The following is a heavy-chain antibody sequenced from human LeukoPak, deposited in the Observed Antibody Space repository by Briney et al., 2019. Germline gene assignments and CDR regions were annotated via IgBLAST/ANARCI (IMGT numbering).Heavy chain of an antibody. D-gene: IGHD1-1*01. Sequence: SETLSLTCTVSGGSISSYYWSWIRQPPGKGLEWIGYIYYSGSTNYNPSLKSRVTISVDTSKNQFSLKLSSVTAADTAVYYCARRKRNARPGDYWYFDLWGRGTLVTVSS. CDR3: ARRKRNARPGDYWYFDL. CDR1: GGSISSYY. CDR2: IYYSGST. V-gene: IGHV4-59*08. J-gene: IGHJ2*01.